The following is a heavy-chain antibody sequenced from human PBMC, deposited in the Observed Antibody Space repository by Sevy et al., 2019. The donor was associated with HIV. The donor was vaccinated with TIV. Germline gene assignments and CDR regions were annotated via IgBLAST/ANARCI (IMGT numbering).Heavy chain of an antibody. CDR1: GYRFSSYW. D-gene: IGHD3-22*01. J-gene: IGHJ4*02. Sequence: GESLKISCRASGYRFSSYWIAWVRQVPGKGLEWMGIIYPDDSDIRYSPSLQGQVTISVDKSISTAYQQWSSLEASDTAMYFCARRFYDSTGYPQYFFDYWGQGTLVTVSS. CDR2: IYPDDSDI. CDR3: ARRFYDSTGYPQYFFDY. V-gene: IGHV5-51*01.